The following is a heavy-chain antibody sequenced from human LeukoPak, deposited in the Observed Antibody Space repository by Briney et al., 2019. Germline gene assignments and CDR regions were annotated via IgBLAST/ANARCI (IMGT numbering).Heavy chain of an antibody. Sequence: PSETLSLTCDVSGGSISSSNWWSWVRQPPGKGLEWIGEINHSGSTNYNPSLKSRVTISVDTSKNQFSLKLSSVTAADTAVYYCARGGYAYYYYYYMDVWGKGTTVTVSS. D-gene: IGHD5-18*01. J-gene: IGHJ6*03. CDR1: GGSISSSNW. CDR3: ARGGYAYYYYYYMDV. V-gene: IGHV4-4*02. CDR2: INHSGST.